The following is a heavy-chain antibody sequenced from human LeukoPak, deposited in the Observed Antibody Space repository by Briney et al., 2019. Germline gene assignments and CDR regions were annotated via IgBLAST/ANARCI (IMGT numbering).Heavy chain of an antibody. CDR3: ARGSPRIFTIFWHNNWFDP. CDR2: INPKSGGT. D-gene: IGHD3-9*01. Sequence: ASVKVSCKASGCTFTGYYMHWVRQAPGQGLEWMGCINPKSGGTNYAQKFQGRVTMTRDTSISTAYMELSSVTAADTDVYYCARGSPRIFTIFWHNNWFDPWGQGTLVTVSS. CDR1: GCTFTGYY. V-gene: IGHV1-2*02. J-gene: IGHJ5*02.